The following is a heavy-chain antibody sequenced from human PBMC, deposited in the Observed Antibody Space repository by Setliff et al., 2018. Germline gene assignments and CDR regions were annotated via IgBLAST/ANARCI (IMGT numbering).Heavy chain of an antibody. V-gene: IGHV4-39*07. D-gene: IGHD3-10*01. CDR2: VYYSGYT. J-gene: IGHJ1*01. CDR1: GGSVSSTSHY. CDR3: ARVDFTMIQGVLGL. Sequence: SETLSLTCNVSGGSVSSTSHYWGWIRQPPGKGMEWIGSVYYSGYTYYNPSLQSRVTISVGMSKNQFSMKLTSVTAADTAVYYCARVDFTMIQGVLGLWGQGTLVTAPQ.